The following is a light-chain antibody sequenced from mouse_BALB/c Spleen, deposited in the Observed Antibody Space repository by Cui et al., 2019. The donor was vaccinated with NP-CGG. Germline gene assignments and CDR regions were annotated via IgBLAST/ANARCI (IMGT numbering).Light chain of an antibody. CDR2: GTN. J-gene: IGLJ1*01. CDR3: ALWYSNHWV. Sequence: QAVVTQESPPTTSPGETVTLTCRSSTGAVTTSNYANWVQEKPDHLFTGLIGGTNNRAPGVPARFSGSLIGDKAALTITGAQTEDEAIYFCALWYSNHWVFGGGIKLTVL. CDR1: TGAVTTSNY. V-gene: IGLV1*01.